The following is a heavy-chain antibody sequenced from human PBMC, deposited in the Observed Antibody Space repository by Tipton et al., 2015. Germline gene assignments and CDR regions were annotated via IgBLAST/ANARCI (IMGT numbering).Heavy chain of an antibody. CDR3: ARVKVATMLYYFDY. CDR1: GASISSSNW. Sequence: PGLVKPSGTLSLTCGVSGASISSSNWWSWVRQPPGKGLEWIGEIYHGGTTNYNPSLKSRVTISVDTSKSQFSLKLTSVTAADTAVYYCARVKVATMLYYFDYWGQGTLVTVSS. CDR2: IYHGGTT. D-gene: IGHD5-12*01. V-gene: IGHV4-4*02. J-gene: IGHJ4*02.